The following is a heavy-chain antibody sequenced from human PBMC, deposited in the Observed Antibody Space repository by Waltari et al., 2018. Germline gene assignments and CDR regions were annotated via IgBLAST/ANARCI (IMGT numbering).Heavy chain of an antibody. D-gene: IGHD3-10*01. V-gene: IGHV1-24*01. CDR1: GYSLSDLP. Sequence: QVHLLQFGTEVKKTGASVKVSCNVSGYSLSDLPIHWVRQTPGKGLEWMGGFEPQDAETMYAKKFQGRVTMTEDTSTDIAYMELTNLRSDDTAIYYCATDALGGSLIRGVNFNYWGQGTLVHVSS. CDR3: ATDALGGSLIRGVNFNY. J-gene: IGHJ4*02. CDR2: FEPQDAET.